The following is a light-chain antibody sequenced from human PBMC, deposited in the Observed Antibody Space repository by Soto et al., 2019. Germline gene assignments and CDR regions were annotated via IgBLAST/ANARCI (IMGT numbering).Light chain of an antibody. CDR1: SSNIGAGYD. CDR2: GNN. V-gene: IGLV1-40*01. Sequence: QSVLTQPPSVSGAPGQRVTISCTGSSSNIGAGYDVHWYQQLPGTAPKLLIYGNNNRPSGVPDRFSGSKSGTSASLAITGLQAEDEADYYCQSYYSSLSGSVFGGGTKVTVL. J-gene: IGLJ3*02. CDR3: QSYYSSLSGSV.